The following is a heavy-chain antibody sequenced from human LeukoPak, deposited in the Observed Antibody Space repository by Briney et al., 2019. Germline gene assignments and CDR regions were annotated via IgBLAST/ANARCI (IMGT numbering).Heavy chain of an antibody. V-gene: IGHV1-69*05. J-gene: IGHJ4*02. D-gene: IGHD1-26*01. CDR2: IIPIFGTA. CDR3: ARAQYSGSYYDHFDY. Sequence: SVKVSCKASGGTFSSYAISWVRQAPGQGLEWMGGIIPIFGTANYAQKFQGRVTITTDESTSTAYMELSSLRSEDTAVYYCARAQYSGSYYDHFDYWGQGTLVTVSS. CDR1: GGTFSSYA.